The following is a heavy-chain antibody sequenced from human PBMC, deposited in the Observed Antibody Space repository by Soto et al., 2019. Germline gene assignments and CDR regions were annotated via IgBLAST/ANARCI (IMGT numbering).Heavy chain of an antibody. V-gene: IGHV3-23*01. J-gene: IGHJ4*02. Sequence: WGSLRLSFAASGFTFRSYAMSWVRQAPGKGLEWVSGISGSGDSTYYADYVKGRLTISIDKPKKTLYLQMNRLRAEETAVYYCARGRYSRSWYLFDXWRQGTLVTVSX. CDR3: ARGRYSRSWYLFDX. D-gene: IGHD6-13*01. CDR1: GFTFRSYA. CDR2: ISGSGDST.